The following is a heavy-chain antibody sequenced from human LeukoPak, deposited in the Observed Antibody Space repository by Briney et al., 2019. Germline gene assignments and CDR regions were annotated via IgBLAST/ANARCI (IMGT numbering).Heavy chain of an antibody. V-gene: IGHV3-30-3*01. Sequence: GGSLRLSCAASGFTFSSYAMHWVRQAPGKGLEWVAVISYDGSNKYYADSVKGRFTISRDNSKNTLYLQMNSLRAEDTAVCYCARDFFTIATTPFDYWGQGTLVTVSS. CDR3: ARDFFTIATTPFDY. CDR2: ISYDGSNK. D-gene: IGHD2-15*01. CDR1: GFTFSSYA. J-gene: IGHJ4*02.